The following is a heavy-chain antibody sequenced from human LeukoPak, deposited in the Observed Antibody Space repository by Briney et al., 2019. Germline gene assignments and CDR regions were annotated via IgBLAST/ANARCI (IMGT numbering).Heavy chain of an antibody. V-gene: IGHV4-34*01. D-gene: IGHD3-22*01. CDR2: INHSGST. CDR3: ARGTDYYDSSGYYFDY. CDR1: GGSFSGYY. Sequence: SETPSLTCAVYGGSFSGYYWSWIRQPPGKGLEWIGEINHSGSTNYNPSLKSRVTISVDTSKNQFSLKLSSVTAADTAVYYCARGTDYYDSSGYYFDYWGQGTLVTVSS. J-gene: IGHJ4*02.